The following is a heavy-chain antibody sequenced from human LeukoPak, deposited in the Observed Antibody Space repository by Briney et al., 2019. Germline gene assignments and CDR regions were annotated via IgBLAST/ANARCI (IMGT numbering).Heavy chain of an antibody. J-gene: IGHJ6*04. Sequence: SETLSLTCAVYGGSFSGYYWSWIRQPPGKGLEWIGEINHSGSTNYNPSLKSRVTISVDTSKNQFSLKLSSVTAADTAVYYCARVEMATTMDVWGKGTTVTVSS. CDR3: ARVEMATTMDV. CDR1: GGSFSGYY. D-gene: IGHD5-24*01. V-gene: IGHV4-34*01. CDR2: INHSGST.